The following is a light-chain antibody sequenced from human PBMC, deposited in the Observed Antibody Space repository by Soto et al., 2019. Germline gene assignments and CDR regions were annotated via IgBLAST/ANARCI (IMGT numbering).Light chain of an antibody. CDR2: GAS. CDR1: QSVRSTS. V-gene: IGKV3-20*01. Sequence: EIVLTQSPGTLSLSPGERATLSCRASQSVRSTSLAWYQQKPAQAPSLLIYGASSRATGIPDRFSGSGSGTDFTLTISRLEPEDFAVYHCQQYGTSPWTFGPGTKVDIK. CDR3: QQYGTSPWT. J-gene: IGKJ1*01.